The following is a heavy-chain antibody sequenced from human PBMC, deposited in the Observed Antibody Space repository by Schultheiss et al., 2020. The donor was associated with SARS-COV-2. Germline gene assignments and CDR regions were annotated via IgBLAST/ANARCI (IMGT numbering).Heavy chain of an antibody. D-gene: IGHD6-13*01. CDR3: ARGGWSSSSYWMDYFDL. CDR2: IIPFFGAT. J-gene: IGHJ4*02. V-gene: IGHV1-69*06. CDR1: GGTFSAYA. Sequence: SVKISCKVSGGTFSAYAFSWVRQAPGQGLEWMGGIIPFFGATQYAQRFQGRVTVTADKSTSTAYMELSSLRSEDTAIYFCARGGWSSSSYWMDYFDLWGQGTLVTVSS.